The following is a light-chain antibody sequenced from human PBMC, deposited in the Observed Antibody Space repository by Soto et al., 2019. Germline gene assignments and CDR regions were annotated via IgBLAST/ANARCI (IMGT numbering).Light chain of an antibody. CDR1: QSVSTT. V-gene: IGKV3-15*01. Sequence: EIVMTQSPATLSVSPGQRASLSCRASQSVSTTVAWYHQKPGQAPRLLVYGASTRATGIPARFSGSGAGTDFTLTITNLHPEDFATYFCQQGYDTPITFGQGTRLEIK. J-gene: IGKJ5*01. CDR3: QQGYDTPIT. CDR2: GAS.